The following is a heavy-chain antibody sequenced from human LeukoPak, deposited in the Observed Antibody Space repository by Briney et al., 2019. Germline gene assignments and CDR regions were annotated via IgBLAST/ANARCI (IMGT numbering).Heavy chain of an antibody. D-gene: IGHD3-10*01. CDR2: ISYDGSNE. CDR1: GFTFSSYA. Sequence: GGSLRLSCAASGFTFSSYAMHWVRQAPGKGLEWVAVISYDGSNEYYADSVKGGFTISRDNSKNTLYLQMNSLRAEDTAVYYCARDLPYGSGSYFPHWGQGTLVTVSS. J-gene: IGHJ4*02. V-gene: IGHV3-30-3*01. CDR3: ARDLPYGSGSYFPH.